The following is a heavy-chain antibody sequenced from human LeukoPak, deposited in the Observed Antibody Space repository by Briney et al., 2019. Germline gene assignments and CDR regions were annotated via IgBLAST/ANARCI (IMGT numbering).Heavy chain of an antibody. J-gene: IGHJ5*02. CDR2: FYSGGET. CDR3: AKAIWGDIVVVPAARVGNWFDP. CDR1: GLTVSTNY. V-gene: IGHV3-53*01. Sequence: GGSLRLSCVVSGLTVSTNYMSWVRQAPGKGLEWVSVFYSGGETYYADSVKGRFTISRDTSKNTLYLQMNSLRAEDTAVYYCAKAIWGDIVVVPAARVGNWFDPWGQGTLVTVSS. D-gene: IGHD2-2*01.